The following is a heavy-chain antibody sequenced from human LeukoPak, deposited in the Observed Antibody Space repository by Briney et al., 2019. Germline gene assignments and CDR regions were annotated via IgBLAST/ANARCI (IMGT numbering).Heavy chain of an antibody. CDR2: MNPNSGDT. D-gene: IGHD3-10*01. Sequence: ASVKVSCKASGYTFTSYDINWVRQATGQGLEWMGWMNPNSGDTGYAQKFQGRVTMTRDNSISTAYMELSSLRSEDTAVYYCARVPRRGDRSDPWGQGTLATVSS. J-gene: IGHJ5*02. V-gene: IGHV1-8*01. CDR1: GYTFTSYD. CDR3: ARVPRRGDRSDP.